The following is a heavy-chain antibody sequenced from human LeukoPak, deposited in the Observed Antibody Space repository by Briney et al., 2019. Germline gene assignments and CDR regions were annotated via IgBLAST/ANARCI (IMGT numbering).Heavy chain of an antibody. D-gene: IGHD5-12*01. J-gene: IGHJ6*03. CDR3: ARDRGLVATNADYYMDV. CDR2: VTNSGSM. V-gene: IGHV3-11*01. CDR1: GFTFSDYY. Sequence: PGGSLRLSCAASGFTFSDYYLSWIRQAPGKGLERISYVTNSGSMFYADSVKGRFTVSRDDDKNSLYLQMNSLRAEDTAVYYCARDRGLVATNADYYMDVWGKGTTVTVSS.